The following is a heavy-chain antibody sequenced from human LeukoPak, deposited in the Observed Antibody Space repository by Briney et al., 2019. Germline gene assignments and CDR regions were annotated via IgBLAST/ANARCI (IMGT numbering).Heavy chain of an antibody. Sequence: SETLSLTCTVSGDSISSYYWSWIRQPPGKGLEWIGYISYSGSTNYNPSLKSRATISVDTSKNQFSLKLSSVTAADTAIYYCARTYYYGSGLDYWGQGTLVTVSS. CDR2: ISYSGST. D-gene: IGHD3-10*01. J-gene: IGHJ4*02. V-gene: IGHV4-59*08. CDR1: GDSISSYY. CDR3: ARTYYYGSGLDY.